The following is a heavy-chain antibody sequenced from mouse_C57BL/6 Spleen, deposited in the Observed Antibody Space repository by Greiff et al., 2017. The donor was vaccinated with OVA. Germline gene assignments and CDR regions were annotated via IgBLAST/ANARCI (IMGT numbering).Heavy chain of an antibody. CDR3: ATGTGYAMDY. CDR2: ISNGGGST. J-gene: IGHJ4*01. D-gene: IGHD4-1*01. CDR1: GFTFSDYY. V-gene: IGHV5-12*01. Sequence: EVKLVESGGGLVQPGGSLKLSCAASGFTFSDYYMYWVRQTPEKRLEWVAYISNGGGSTYYPDTVKGRFTISRDNAKNTLYLQMSRLKSEDTAMYYCATGTGYAMDYWGQGTSVTVSS.